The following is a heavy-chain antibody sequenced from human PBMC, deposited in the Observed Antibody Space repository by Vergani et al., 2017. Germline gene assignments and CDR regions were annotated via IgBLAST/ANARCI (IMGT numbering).Heavy chain of an antibody. CDR2: ISAYSGET. Sequence: QAQLVQSGAEVKKPGASVRVSCKASRYPFSRYGISWVRQAPGQGLEWMGWISAYSGETRYARSLQGRVTMTTDASTNTAYMSLRSLRSDDTAIYYCASRDITIFGVVIIRGYYYYGMDVWGQXP. J-gene: IGHJ6*02. CDR1: RYPFSRYG. D-gene: IGHD3-3*01. CDR3: ASRDITIFGVVIIRGYYYYGMDV. V-gene: IGHV1-18*01.